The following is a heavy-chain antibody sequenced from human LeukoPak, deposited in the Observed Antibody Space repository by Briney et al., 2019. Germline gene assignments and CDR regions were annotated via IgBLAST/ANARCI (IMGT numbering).Heavy chain of an antibody. CDR3: ATDHTDYDFWSGYPY. CDR1: GYTLTELS. J-gene: IGHJ4*02. CDR2: FDPEDGET. Sequence: ASVKVSCKVSGYTLTELSMHWVRQAPGKGLEWMGGFDPEDGETIYAQKFQGRVTMTEDTSTDTAYMELSSLRSEDTAVYYCATDHTDYDFWSGYPYWGQGTLVTVSS. V-gene: IGHV1-24*01. D-gene: IGHD3-3*01.